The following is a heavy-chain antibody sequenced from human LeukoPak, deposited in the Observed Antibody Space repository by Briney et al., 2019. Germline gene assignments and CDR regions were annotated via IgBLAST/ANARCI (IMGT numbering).Heavy chain of an antibody. V-gene: IGHV4-34*01. Sequence: PSETLSLTCAVYGGSFSGYYWSWIRQPPGKGLEWIGEINHSGSTNYNPSPKSRVTISVDTSKNQFSLKLSSVTAADTAVYYCARGRRIVVVPAAWRYNWFDPWGQGTLVTVSS. CDR3: ARGRRIVVVPAAWRYNWFDP. CDR1: GGSFSGYY. CDR2: INHSGST. D-gene: IGHD2-2*01. J-gene: IGHJ5*02.